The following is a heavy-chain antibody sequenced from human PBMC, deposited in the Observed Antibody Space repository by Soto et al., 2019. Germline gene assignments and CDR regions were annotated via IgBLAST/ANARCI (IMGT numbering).Heavy chain of an antibody. CDR2: ISYDGSNK. CDR3: ARDMYSSDYFVKWFEP. CDR1: GFTFSSYA. D-gene: IGHD6-19*01. Sequence: GGSLRLSCAASGFTFSSYAMHWVRQAPGKGLEWVAVISYDGSNKYYAESVKGRVTISRDNSKHSLDLQMNSLRGEDTAMYYCARDMYSSDYFVKWFEPWGQGTLVTVSS. V-gene: IGHV3-30-3*01. J-gene: IGHJ5*02.